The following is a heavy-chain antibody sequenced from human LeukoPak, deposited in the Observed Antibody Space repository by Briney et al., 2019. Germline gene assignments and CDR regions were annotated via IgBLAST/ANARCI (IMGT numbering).Heavy chain of an antibody. CDR1: GGSISSYY. V-gene: IGHV4-4*07. CDR2: IYTSGST. CDR3: ARVYYDILTGSYTEYNWFDP. D-gene: IGHD3-9*01. J-gene: IGHJ5*02. Sequence: PSETLSLTCTVSGGSISSYYWSWIRQPAGKGLEWIGRIYTSGSTNYNPSLKSRVTMSVDTSKNQFSLKLSSVTAADTAVYYCARVYYDILTGSYTEYNWFDPWGQGTPVTVSS.